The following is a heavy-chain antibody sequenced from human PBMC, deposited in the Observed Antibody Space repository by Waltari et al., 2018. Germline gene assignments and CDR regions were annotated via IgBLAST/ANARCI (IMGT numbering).Heavy chain of an antibody. CDR2: VYHSGHF. CDR1: GGSIRSDNW. CDR3: AKHRDYSFDI. D-gene: IGHD2-21*01. J-gene: IGHJ3*02. V-gene: IGHV4-4*02. Sequence: QVQLQESGPGLVRPSGTLSLICSVSGGSIRSDNWGRWVRRPPVKGREWVGEVYHSGHFHYNPSLASRVPISLDNSNSQLSRKLTSVTAADTAIYFCAKHRDYSFDIWGPGTMVTV.